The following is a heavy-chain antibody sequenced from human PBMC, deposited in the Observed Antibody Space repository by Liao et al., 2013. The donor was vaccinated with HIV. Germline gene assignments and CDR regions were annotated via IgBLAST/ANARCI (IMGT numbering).Heavy chain of an antibody. D-gene: IGHD3-10*01. Sequence: QVQLQESGPGLVKPSETLSLTCTVSGGSISSYSWSWIRQPAGKGLEWIGRIYSSENTYYNPSLKSRVTMSEDTSKNQFSLRLSSVTAADTAVYYCARALIYHGSGSDAFDIWGQGTMVTVSS. J-gene: IGHJ3*02. V-gene: IGHV4-4*07. CDR1: GGSISSYS. CDR3: ARALIYHGSGSDAFDI. CDR2: IYSSENT.